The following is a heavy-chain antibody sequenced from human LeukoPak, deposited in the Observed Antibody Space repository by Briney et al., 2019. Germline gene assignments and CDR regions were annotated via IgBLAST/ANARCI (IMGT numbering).Heavy chain of an antibody. CDR1: GGSISSGSYY. J-gene: IGHJ4*02. V-gene: IGHV4-61*02. Sequence: SETLSLTCTVSGGSISSGSYYWSWIRQPAGKGLEWIGRIYTSGSTNYNPSLKSRVTISVDTSKNQFSLKLSSVTAADTAVYYCARDRDYEGFDYWGQGTLVTVSS. CDR2: IYTSGST. D-gene: IGHD4-17*01. CDR3: ARDRDYEGFDY.